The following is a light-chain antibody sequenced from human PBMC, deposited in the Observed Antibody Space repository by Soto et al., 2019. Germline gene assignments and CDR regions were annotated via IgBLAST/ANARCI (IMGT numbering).Light chain of an antibody. J-gene: IGKJ1*01. V-gene: IGKV3-15*01. CDR3: QQYSKWPPWT. Sequence: EIVMTQSPATLAGSPGETVTLSCRASQSLGGTLAWYQQKPGQAPRLLIFRASTRATGVPARFRGRGCGTEFTLTISRLQSEEFEVYYCQQYSKWPPWTFGPGTKVEIK. CDR2: RAS. CDR1: QSLGGT.